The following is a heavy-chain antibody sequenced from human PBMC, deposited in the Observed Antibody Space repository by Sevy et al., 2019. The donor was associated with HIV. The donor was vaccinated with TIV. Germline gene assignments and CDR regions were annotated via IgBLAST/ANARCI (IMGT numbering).Heavy chain of an antibody. CDR2: MNPNSGNT. Sequence: GTSVKVSCKASGYTFTSYDINWVRQATGQGLEWMGWMNPNSGNTGYAQKFQGRVTMTRNTSISTAYMELSSLRSEDTAVYYCARERGSIVGATSDWDFDYWGQGTLVTVSS. J-gene: IGHJ4*02. CDR3: ARERGSIVGATSDWDFDY. CDR1: GYTFTSYD. D-gene: IGHD1-26*01. V-gene: IGHV1-8*01.